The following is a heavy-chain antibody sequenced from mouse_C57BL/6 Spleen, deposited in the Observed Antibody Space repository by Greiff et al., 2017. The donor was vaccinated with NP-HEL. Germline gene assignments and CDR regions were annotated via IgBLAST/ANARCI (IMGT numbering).Heavy chain of an antibody. CDR2: IDPSDSYT. Sequence: QVQLKQPGAELVRPGTSVKLSCKASGYTFTSYWMHWVKQRPGQGLEWIGVIDPSDSYTNYNQKFKGKATLTVDTSSSTAYMQLSSLTSEDSAVYYCARHGDGYAMDYWGQGTSVTVSS. V-gene: IGHV1-59*01. D-gene: IGHD3-3*01. CDR3: ARHGDGYAMDY. J-gene: IGHJ4*01. CDR1: GYTFTSYW.